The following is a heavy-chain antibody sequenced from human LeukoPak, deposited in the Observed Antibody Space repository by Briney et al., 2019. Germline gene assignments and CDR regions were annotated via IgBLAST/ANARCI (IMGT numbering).Heavy chain of an antibody. D-gene: IGHD3-10*01. J-gene: IGHJ4*02. Sequence: GESLKISCKASGYTFTSYDINWVRQATGQGLEWMGWMNPNSGNTGYAQKFQGRVTMTRNTSISTAYMELSSLRSEDTAVYYCARAVVRFGHSGGYWGQGTLVTVSS. CDR3: ARAVVRFGHSGGY. CDR1: GYTFTSYD. V-gene: IGHV1-8*01. CDR2: MNPNSGNT.